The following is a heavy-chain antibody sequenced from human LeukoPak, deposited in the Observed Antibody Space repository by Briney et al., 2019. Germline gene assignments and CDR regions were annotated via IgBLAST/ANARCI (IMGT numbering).Heavy chain of an antibody. V-gene: IGHV3-30*02. J-gene: IGHJ4*02. D-gene: IGHD3-22*01. CDR1: GFTFSSYG. Sequence: GGSLRLSCAASGFTFSSYGMHWVRQAPGKGLEWVAFIRYDGSNKYYADSVKGRFTISRDNSKNTLYLQMNSLRAEDTAVYYCANYYDSSGYHSLNYWGQGTLVTVSS. CDR3: ANYYDSSGYHSLNY. CDR2: IRYDGSNK.